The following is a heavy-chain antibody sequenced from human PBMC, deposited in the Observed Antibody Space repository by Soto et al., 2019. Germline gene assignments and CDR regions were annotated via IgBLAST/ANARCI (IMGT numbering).Heavy chain of an antibody. CDR3: TGDSYDSRGLSRPN. CDR1: GGTFSSYA. V-gene: IGHV1-69*13. CDR2: IIPVFGTT. D-gene: IGHD3-22*01. J-gene: IGHJ4*02. Sequence: GASVKVSCKASGGTFSSYAINWVRQAPGQGLEWMGGIIPVFGTTNYAQKFQGRVTITADESASIVYMELSSLRSEDTAVYYCTGDSYDSRGLSRPNWGQGTLVTVSS.